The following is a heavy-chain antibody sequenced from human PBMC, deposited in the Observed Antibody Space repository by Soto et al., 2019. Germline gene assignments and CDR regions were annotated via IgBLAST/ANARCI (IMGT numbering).Heavy chain of an antibody. V-gene: IGHV1-69*01. CDR3: ARGGRRYCSGGSCSYYGMDV. CDR1: GGTFSSYA. J-gene: IGHJ6*02. Sequence: QVPLVQSGAEVKKPGSSVKVSCKASGGTFSSYAISWVRQAPGQGLEWMGGIIPIFGTANYAQKFQGRVTITADESTSTAYMELSSLRSEDTAVYYCARGGRRYCSGGSCSYYGMDVWGQGTTVTVSS. D-gene: IGHD2-15*01. CDR2: IIPIFGTA.